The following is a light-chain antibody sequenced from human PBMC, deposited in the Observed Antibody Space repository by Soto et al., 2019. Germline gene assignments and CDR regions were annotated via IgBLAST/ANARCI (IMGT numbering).Light chain of an antibody. CDR3: QQSYSTPLT. J-gene: IGKJ4*01. CDR2: VAS. CDR1: QSISNY. V-gene: IGKV1-39*01. Sequence: DIQMTQSPSSLSASVGDRVTITCRASQSISNYLNWYQQKPGKAPKLLMYVASSLQSGVPSRFSGSGSGTDFTLTINSLQPEDFATYYCQQSYSTPLTFGGGTKVDIK.